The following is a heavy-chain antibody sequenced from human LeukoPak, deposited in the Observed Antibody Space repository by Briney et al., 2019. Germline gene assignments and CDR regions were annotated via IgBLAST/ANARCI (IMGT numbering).Heavy chain of an antibody. CDR1: GFTLNSYW. CDR3: ARGAHVLDI. Sequence: PGGSLRLSCAASGFTLNSYWMHWVRQAPGKGLVWVSRINSDESSTTYVDSVKGRFTISRDNAKSTLYLQMDSLRVEDTAVYFCARGAHVLDIWGQGTMVTVSS. CDR2: INSDESST. V-gene: IGHV3-74*01. J-gene: IGHJ3*02. D-gene: IGHD1-26*01.